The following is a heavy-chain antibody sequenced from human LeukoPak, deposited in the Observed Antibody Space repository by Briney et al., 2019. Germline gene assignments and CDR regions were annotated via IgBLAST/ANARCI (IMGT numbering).Heavy chain of an antibody. CDR3: AKDSRGYTYIFDS. V-gene: IGHV3-64*01. CDR2: ISSNGGST. CDR1: GFTFSSYA. J-gene: IGHJ4*02. D-gene: IGHD5-18*01. Sequence: GGSLRLSCAASGFTFSSYAMHWVRQAPGKGLEYVSAISSNGGSTYYANSVKGRFTISRDNSKNTLYLQMNSLRAEDTAVYYCAKDSRGYTYIFDSWGQGSLVTVSS.